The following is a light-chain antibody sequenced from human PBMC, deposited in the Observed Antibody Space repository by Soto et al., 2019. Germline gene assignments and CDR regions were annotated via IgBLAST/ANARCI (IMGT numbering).Light chain of an antibody. V-gene: IGKV1-39*01. J-gene: IGKJ2*01. CDR3: HHSYSTYT. CDR1: QSISSY. Sequence: DIQMTQSPASLSASVGDRATITCRASQSISSYLNWYQQKPGRAPKLLIHAASSLQSGVTSRFSGGGSGTDFTLTITRLHPEDFATYYGHHSYSTYTFGQGTKLEIK. CDR2: AAS.